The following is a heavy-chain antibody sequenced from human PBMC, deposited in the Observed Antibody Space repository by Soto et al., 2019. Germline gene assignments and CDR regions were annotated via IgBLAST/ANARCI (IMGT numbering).Heavy chain of an antibody. CDR1: GGCR. CDR2: IHDSGST. V-gene: IGHV4-61*08. CDR3: ARSAYCGGDCYYRFDP. D-gene: IGHD2-21*02. Sequence: GGCRSGKNRQPPGQGLEWVGYIHDSGSTTSNPSLQSRVTISVDTSKNQFSLNLVSVTAADTAVYFCARSAYCGGDCYYRFDPWGQVTLVTVSS. J-gene: IGHJ5*02.